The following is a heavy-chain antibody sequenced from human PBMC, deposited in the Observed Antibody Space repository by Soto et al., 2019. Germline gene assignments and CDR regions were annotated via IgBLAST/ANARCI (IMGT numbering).Heavy chain of an antibody. J-gene: IGHJ4*02. V-gene: IGHV2-5*01. CDR2: IFWNDDK. CDR1: GFSLSTSGVG. Sequence: GSGPTLVNPTQTLTLTCTFSGFSLSTSGVGVGWIRQPPGKALEWLALIFWNDDKRYSPSLKSRLAITKDTSKNQVVLTMTNMDPVDTATYYCAHRQLAVAAVSNYFGYWGQGALVTVSS. CDR3: AHRQLAVAAVSNYFGY. D-gene: IGHD6-19*01.